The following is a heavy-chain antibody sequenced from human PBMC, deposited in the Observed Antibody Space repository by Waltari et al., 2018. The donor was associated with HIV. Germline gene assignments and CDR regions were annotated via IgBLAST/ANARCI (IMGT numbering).Heavy chain of an antibody. V-gene: IGHV3-33*01. CDR3: ARDGGYNYGYDY. J-gene: IGHJ4*02. D-gene: IGHD5-18*01. Sequence: QVQLVEPGGGVVQPGRSLRPPFPWLGPPSSSLGILWVRQAPGKGLEWVAVIWYDGSNKYYADSVKGRFTISRDNSKNTLYLQMNSLRAEDTAVYYCARDGGYNYGYDYWGQGTLVTVSS. CDR2: IWYDGSNK. CDR1: GPPSSSLG.